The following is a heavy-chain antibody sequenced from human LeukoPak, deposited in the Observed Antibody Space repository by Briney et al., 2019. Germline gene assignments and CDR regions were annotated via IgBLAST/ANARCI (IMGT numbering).Heavy chain of an antibody. CDR3: ARGQAAGLN. D-gene: IGHD6-13*01. V-gene: IGHV3-7*01. Sequence: GGSLRLSCAASGFTFSSYWVSWVRQAPGKGLEWVANIKQDGSEKYYVDSVKGRFTISRDNAKNSLYLQMNSLRAEDTAVYYCARGQAAGLNWGQGTLVTVSS. J-gene: IGHJ4*02. CDR2: IKQDGSEK. CDR1: GFTFSSYW.